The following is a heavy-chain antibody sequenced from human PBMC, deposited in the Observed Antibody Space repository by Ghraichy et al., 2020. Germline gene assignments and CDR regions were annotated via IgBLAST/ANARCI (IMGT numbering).Heavy chain of an antibody. CDR2: IFYDGSSS. Sequence: LSLTCVASGFTFSNYAMHWVRQAPGRGLEWVAVIFYDGSSSYYTASVKGRFTISRDNSNNTLYLQMNSLRADDTAVYYCARAPIAARRYYYYYMDVWGQGTTVTVSS. J-gene: IGHJ6*02. V-gene: IGHV3-33*01. CDR3: ARAPIAARRYYYYYMDV. D-gene: IGHD6-6*01. CDR1: GFTFSNYA.